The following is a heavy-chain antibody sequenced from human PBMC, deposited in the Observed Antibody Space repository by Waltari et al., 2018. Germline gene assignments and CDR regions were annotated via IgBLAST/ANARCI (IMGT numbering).Heavy chain of an antibody. CDR1: GFTLSSYG. CDR2: IRYDGSNK. D-gene: IGHD3-22*01. V-gene: IGHV3-30*02. CDR3: AKDTYYYDSSGYGS. Sequence: QVQLVESGGGVVQPGGSLRLSCAASGFTLSSYGMHWVRQAPGKGLEWVAFIRYDGSNKYYADSVKGRFTISRDNSKNTLYLQMNSLRAEDTAVYYCAKDTYYYDSSGYGSWGQGTLVTVSS. J-gene: IGHJ5*02.